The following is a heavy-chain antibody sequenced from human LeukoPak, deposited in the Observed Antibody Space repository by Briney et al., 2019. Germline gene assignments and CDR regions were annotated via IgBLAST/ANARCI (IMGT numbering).Heavy chain of an antibody. Sequence: RPSETLSLTCTVSRGSISNFYWSWVRQPAGKGLEWVGHVFTSGTTNYNPSLKSRVTMSIDTSKNQFSLKLSSVTAADTAVYYCARFEYYYGSGRIDYWGQGTLVTVSS. J-gene: IGHJ4*02. CDR1: RGSISNFY. V-gene: IGHV4-4*07. D-gene: IGHD3-10*01. CDR2: VFTSGTT. CDR3: ARFEYYYGSGRIDY.